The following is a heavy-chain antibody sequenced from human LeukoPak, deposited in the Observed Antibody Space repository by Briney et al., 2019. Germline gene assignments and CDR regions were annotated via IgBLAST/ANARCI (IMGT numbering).Heavy chain of an antibody. V-gene: IGHV3-30*04. CDR1: GFTFSSYA. CDR3: ARDRWQWLGLGRSMDV. J-gene: IGHJ6*02. CDR2: IPYDGSNK. D-gene: IGHD6-19*01. Sequence: PGGSLRLSCAASGFTFSSYAMHWVRQAPGKGLEWVAVIPYDGSNKYYADSVKGRFTISRDNSKNTLYLQMNSLRAEDTAVYYCARDRWQWLGLGRSMDVWGQGTTVTVSS.